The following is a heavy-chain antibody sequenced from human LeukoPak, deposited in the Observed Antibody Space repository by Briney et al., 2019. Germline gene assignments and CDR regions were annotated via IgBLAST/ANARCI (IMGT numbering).Heavy chain of an antibody. J-gene: IGHJ3*02. CDR2: IRYDGSNK. Sequence: PGGSLRLSCAASGFTFSSYDMHWVRQAPGKGLEWVAFIRYDGSNKYYADSVKGRFTISRDNSKNTLYLQMNSLRAEDTAVYYCAKDSSGWSDAFDIWGQGTMVTVSS. CDR3: AKDSSGWSDAFDI. CDR1: GFTFSSYD. D-gene: IGHD6-19*01. V-gene: IGHV3-30*02.